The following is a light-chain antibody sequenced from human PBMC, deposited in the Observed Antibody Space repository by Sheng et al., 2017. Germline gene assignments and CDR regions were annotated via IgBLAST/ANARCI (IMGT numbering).Light chain of an antibody. CDR1: QYISGY. CDR2: AAS. V-gene: IGKV1-33*01. J-gene: IGKJ4*01. Sequence: DIQMTQSPSSLSASVGDRVTITCRASQYISGYLNWYQQKPGKAPKVLIYAASSLQSGVPSRFSGIGSGTDFTFTISSLQPEDIATYYCQQYDNLPPFGGGTKVEIK. CDR3: QQYDNLPP.